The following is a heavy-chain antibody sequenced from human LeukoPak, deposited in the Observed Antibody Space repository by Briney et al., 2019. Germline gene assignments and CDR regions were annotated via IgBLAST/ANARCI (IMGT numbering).Heavy chain of an antibody. V-gene: IGHV3-21*01. J-gene: IGHJ6*02. CDR3: ARVVGQQLVRYYYYYGMDV. Sequence: PGGSLRLSCAASGFTFSSYSMNWVRQAPGKGLEWVSSISSSSSYMYYADSVKGRFTISGDNAKNSLYLQMNSLRAEDTAVYYCARVVGQQLVRYYYYYGMDVWGQGTTVTVSS. CDR2: ISSSSSYM. D-gene: IGHD6-13*01. CDR1: GFTFSSYS.